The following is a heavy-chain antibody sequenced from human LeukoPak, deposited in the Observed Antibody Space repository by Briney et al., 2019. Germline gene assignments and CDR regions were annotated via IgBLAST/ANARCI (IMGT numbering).Heavy chain of an antibody. D-gene: IGHD6-6*01. V-gene: IGHV4-61*03. Sequence: PSETLSLTCTVSGGSVSSGSYYWSWIRQPPGKGLEWIGNVYYIGTTTYNKSLQSRVTISIDTSNSHFSLEIISVTADDTAVYYCARDTSSSPGFDPWAQGTLVTVSS. CDR3: ARDTSSSPGFDP. J-gene: IGHJ5*02. CDR1: GGSVSSGSYY. CDR2: VYYIGTT.